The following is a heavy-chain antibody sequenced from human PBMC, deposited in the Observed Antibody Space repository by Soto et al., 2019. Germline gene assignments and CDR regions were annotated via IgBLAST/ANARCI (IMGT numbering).Heavy chain of an antibody. CDR2: ISSNGGST. CDR1: GFTFSSYA. Sequence: EVQLVESGGGLVQPGGSLRLSCAASGFTFSSYAMHWVRQAPGKGLEYVSAISSNGGSTYYANSVKGRFTISRDNSENTLYLQMGSLRAEDMAVYYCVRGEEIVVVPAAMFFDYWGQGTLVTVSS. V-gene: IGHV3-64*01. CDR3: VRGEEIVVVPAAMFFDY. D-gene: IGHD2-2*01. J-gene: IGHJ4*02.